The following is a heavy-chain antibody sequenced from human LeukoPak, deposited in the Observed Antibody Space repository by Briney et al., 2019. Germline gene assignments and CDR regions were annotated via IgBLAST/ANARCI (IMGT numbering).Heavy chain of an antibody. D-gene: IGHD6-13*01. J-gene: IGHJ3*02. CDR3: AKGAPDSSSHHHAFDI. CDR2: VSHSGSRT. CDR1: GFTFSIYA. V-gene: IGHV3-23*01. Sequence: GGSLRLSCAASGFTFSIYAMSWVRQAPGKGLEWVSTVSHSGSRTYYGDSVKGRFSISRDSSKNTLYLQMNSLRPDDTAVYYCAKGAPDSSSHHHAFDIWGQGTMVTVSS.